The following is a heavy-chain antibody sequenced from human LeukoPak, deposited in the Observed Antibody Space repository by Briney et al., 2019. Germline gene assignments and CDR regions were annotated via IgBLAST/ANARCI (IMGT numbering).Heavy chain of an antibody. J-gene: IGHJ3*02. CDR3: VKELLTTRFDAFHI. D-gene: IGHD3-3*01. CDR2: ISSSGSTI. Sequence: GGSLRLSCAASGFTVSSNYMSWVRQAPGKGLEWVSYISSSGSTIYYADSVKGRFTISRDNSKNTLYLQMNSLRGEDTAVYYCVKELLTTRFDAFHIWGQGTMVTVSS. CDR1: GFTVSSNY. V-gene: IGHV3-48*01.